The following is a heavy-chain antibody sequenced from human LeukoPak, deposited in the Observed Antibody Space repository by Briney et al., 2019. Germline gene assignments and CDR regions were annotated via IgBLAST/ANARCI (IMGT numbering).Heavy chain of an antibody. CDR2: IYHSGST. V-gene: IGHV4-38-2*02. CDR1: GYSISSGYY. J-gene: IGHJ4*02. Sequence: SETLSINCTVSGYSISSGYYWGWIRQPPGKGLEWIGSIYHSGSTYYNPSLKSRVTISVDTSKNQFSLKLSSVTAADTAVYYCARAGYTSGWYRGNYYFDYWGQGTLVSVSS. D-gene: IGHD6-19*01. CDR3: ARAGYTSGWYRGNYYFDY.